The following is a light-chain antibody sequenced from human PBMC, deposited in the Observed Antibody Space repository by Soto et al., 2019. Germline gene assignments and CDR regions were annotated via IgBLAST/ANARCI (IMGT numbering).Light chain of an antibody. CDR3: SSYTTSSTYV. Sequence: QSVLTQPAAGSGSPGQSITISCTGTSSDVGGYNYVSWHQQHPGKVPKLMIYDVSYRPSGVSNRFSGSKSGNTASLTISGLQAEDEADYYCSSYTTSSTYVFGTGTKVTVL. V-gene: IGLV2-14*01. J-gene: IGLJ1*01. CDR2: DVS. CDR1: SSDVGGYNY.